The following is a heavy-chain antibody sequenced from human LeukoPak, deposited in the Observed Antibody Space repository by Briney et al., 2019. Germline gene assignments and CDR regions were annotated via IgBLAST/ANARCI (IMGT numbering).Heavy chain of an antibody. CDR2: TNPNSGGT. V-gene: IGHV1-2*02. CDR1: GYTFTRYY. Sequence: ASVKVSCKASGYTFTRYYMHWVRQAPGQGLEWMGWTNPNSGGTNYAQKFQGRVTMTRDTSISTAYMELSRLRSDDTAVYYCARVVSSSWPHYYYYYYMDVWGKGTTVTVSS. D-gene: IGHD6-13*01. J-gene: IGHJ6*03. CDR3: ARVVSSSWPHYYYYYYMDV.